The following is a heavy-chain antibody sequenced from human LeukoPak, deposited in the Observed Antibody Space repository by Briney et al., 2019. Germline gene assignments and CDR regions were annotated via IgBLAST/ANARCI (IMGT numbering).Heavy chain of an antibody. J-gene: IGHJ5*02. CDR1: GGSFSGYY. CDR2: INHSGST. V-gene: IGHV4-34*01. CDR3: AGGIAPAGYSSSWYFWFDP. Sequence: SETLSLTCAVYGGSFSGYYWSWIRQPPGKGLDWIGEINHSGSTNYNPSLKSRVTISVDTSKNQFSLKLSSVTAADTAVYYCAGGIAPAGYSSSWYFWFDPWGQGTLVTVSS. D-gene: IGHD6-13*01.